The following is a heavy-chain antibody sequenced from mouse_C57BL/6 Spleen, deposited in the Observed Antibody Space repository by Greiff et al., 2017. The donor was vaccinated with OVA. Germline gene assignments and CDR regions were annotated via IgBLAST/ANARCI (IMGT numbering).Heavy chain of an antibody. J-gene: IGHJ3*01. CDR1: GYTFTDYY. D-gene: IGHD1-1*01. CDR2: IYPGSGNT. V-gene: IGHV1-76*01. Sequence: LKESGAELVRPGASVKLSCKASGYTFTDYYINWVKQRPGQGLEWIARIYPGSGNTYYNEKFKGKATLTAEKSSSTAYMQLSSLTSEDSAVYFCARNYYGSSYEFAYWGQGTLVTVSA. CDR3: ARNYYGSSYEFAY.